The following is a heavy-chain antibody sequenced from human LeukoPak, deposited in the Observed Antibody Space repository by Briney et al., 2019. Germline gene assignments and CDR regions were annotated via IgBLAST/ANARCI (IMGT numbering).Heavy chain of an antibody. V-gene: IGHV1-24*01. CDR3: ARAFGIVVVARGPGY. Sequence: ASVKVSCKVSGYTLTELSMHWVRQAPGKGLEWMGGFDPEDGETIYAQKFQGRVTMTEDTSTDTAYMELSRLRSDDTAVYYCARAFGIVVVARGPGYWGQGTLVTVSS. CDR1: GYTLTELS. J-gene: IGHJ4*02. CDR2: FDPEDGET. D-gene: IGHD2-2*01.